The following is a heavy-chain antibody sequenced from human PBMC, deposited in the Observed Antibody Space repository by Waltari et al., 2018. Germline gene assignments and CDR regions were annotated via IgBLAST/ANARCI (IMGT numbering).Heavy chain of an antibody. CDR3: ARAGFVVANYYYYGMDV. CDR1: GCTFSSYR. D-gene: IGHD2-2*01. Sequence: EGQLVESGGGLGKPGGSLRRAGAACGCTFSSYRMDWVRQAPGKGLEWVSSISSSSSYISYADSVKGRFTISRDNAKNSLYLQMNSLRAEDTAVYYCARAGFVVANYYYYGMDVWGQGTTVTVSS. CDR2: ISSSSSYI. J-gene: IGHJ6*02. V-gene: IGHV3-21*01.